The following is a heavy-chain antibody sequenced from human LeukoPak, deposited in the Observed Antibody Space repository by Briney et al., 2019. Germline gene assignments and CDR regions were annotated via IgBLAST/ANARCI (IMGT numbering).Heavy chain of an antibody. D-gene: IGHD2-15*01. J-gene: IGHJ4*02. CDR1: GFTFSTFG. Sequence: GGSLRLSCAASGFTFSTFGMHWVRQAPGKGLEWVSFIRYDGSNKYYADSVKGRFTISRDNSKNTLYLQMNSLRAEDTAVYYCARGAYCSGGNCYSGRIGFWGQGTLVTVSS. CDR2: IRYDGSNK. CDR3: ARGAYCSGGNCYSGRIGF. V-gene: IGHV3-30*02.